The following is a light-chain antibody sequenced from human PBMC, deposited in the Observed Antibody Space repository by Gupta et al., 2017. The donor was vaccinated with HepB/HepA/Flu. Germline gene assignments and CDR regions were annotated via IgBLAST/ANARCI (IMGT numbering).Light chain of an antibody. CDR1: SLRNYY. Sequence: SSDLTQDPAVSVALGQTVRITCQGDSLRNYYASWYQQKAGQAPQLVIYVTNSRPSGIPDRFSGSSSGNTASLTITGAQAEDEADYYCNSRDSSGNHLLFGGGTKLTVL. V-gene: IGLV3-19*01. CDR3: NSRDSSGNHLL. J-gene: IGLJ2*01. CDR2: VTN.